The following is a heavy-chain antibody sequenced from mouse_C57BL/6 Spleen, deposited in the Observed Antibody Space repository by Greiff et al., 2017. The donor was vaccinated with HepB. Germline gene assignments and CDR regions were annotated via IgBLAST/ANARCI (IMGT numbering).Heavy chain of an antibody. D-gene: IGHD3-2*02. CDR1: GYSITSGYY. V-gene: IGHV3-6*01. Sequence: VQLQQSGPGLVKPSQSLSLTCSVTGYSITSGYYWNWIRQFPGNKLEWMGYISYDGSNNYNPSLKNRISITRDTSKNQFFLKLNSVTTEDTATYYCARADSSGYLYYYAMDYWGQGTSVTVSS. J-gene: IGHJ4*01. CDR2: ISYDGSN. CDR3: ARADSSGYLYYYAMDY.